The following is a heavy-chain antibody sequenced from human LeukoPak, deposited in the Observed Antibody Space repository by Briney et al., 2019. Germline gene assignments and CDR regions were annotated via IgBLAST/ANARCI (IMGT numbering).Heavy chain of an antibody. CDR2: ISYDGRNE. CDR1: GFPFSHYG. J-gene: IGHJ6*03. V-gene: IGHV3-30*03. Sequence: GKSLRLSCAASGFPFSHYGMHWVRQTPGKGLEWVAVISYDGRNEYYADFVKGRSTVSRDNSKNMLYLQMNSLRAEDTAVYYCARVGGRSSGWNYYYYYMDVWGKGTTVTVSS. D-gene: IGHD6-6*01. CDR3: ARVGGRSSGWNYYYYYMDV.